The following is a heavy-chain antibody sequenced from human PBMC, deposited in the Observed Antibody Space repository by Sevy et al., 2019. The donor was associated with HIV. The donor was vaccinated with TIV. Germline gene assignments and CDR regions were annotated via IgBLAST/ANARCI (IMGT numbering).Heavy chain of an antibody. J-gene: IGHJ4*02. CDR2: IKQDGSEK. Sequence: GGSLRLSCAASGFTFSSYWMNWVRQAPGKGLEWVANIKQDGSEKYYVDSVKGRFTISRDNAKNSMHLQMNSLRADDTAVYYCARALAAAASYWGQGTLVTVSS. CDR1: GFTFSSYW. CDR3: ARALAAAASY. V-gene: IGHV3-7*01. D-gene: IGHD6-25*01.